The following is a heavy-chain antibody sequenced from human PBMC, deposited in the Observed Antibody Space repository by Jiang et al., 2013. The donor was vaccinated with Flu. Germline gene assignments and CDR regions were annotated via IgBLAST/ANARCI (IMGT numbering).Heavy chain of an antibody. CDR3: ARGYCSGGSCYGGPDWFDP. V-gene: IGHV4-59*01. D-gene: IGHD2-15*01. CDR1: GGSISSYY. Sequence: KPSETLSLTCTVSGGSISSYYWSWIRQPPREGTGVDWVYLLQWEHQLQPSLKSRVTISVDTSKNQFSLKLSSVTAADTAVYYCARGYCSGGSCYGGPDWFDPWGQGTLVTVSS. CDR2: LLQWEH. J-gene: IGHJ5*02.